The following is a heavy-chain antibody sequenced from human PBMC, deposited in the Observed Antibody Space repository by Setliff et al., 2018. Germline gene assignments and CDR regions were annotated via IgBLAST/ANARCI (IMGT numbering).Heavy chain of an antibody. J-gene: IGHJ5*02. CDR3: ATLSKYPYGSGSYMGIRWFDP. Sequence: ASVKVSCKASGYTFTDYYMHWVQQAPGKGIEWMGRVDPEDGETISAEKFQGRVTITADTATDTAYMELSSLRSEDTAVYYCATLSKYPYGSGSYMGIRWFDPWGQGTRVTVSS. V-gene: IGHV1-69-2*01. CDR1: GYTFTDYY. D-gene: IGHD3-10*01. CDR2: VDPEDGET.